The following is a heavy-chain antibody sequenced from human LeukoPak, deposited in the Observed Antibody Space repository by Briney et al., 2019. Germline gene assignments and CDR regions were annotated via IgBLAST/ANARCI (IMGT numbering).Heavy chain of an antibody. CDR2: INTNTGNP. CDR3: ARNNADGEGRFGY. Sequence: ASVKVSCKASGYTFTSYGISWVRQAPGQGLEWMGWINTNTGNPTYAQDFTGRFVFSLDTSVTTAYLQISSLKAEDTAVYYCARNNADGEGRFGYWGQGTLVTVSS. J-gene: IGHJ4*02. V-gene: IGHV7-4-1*02. CDR1: GYTFTSYG. D-gene: IGHD3-10*01.